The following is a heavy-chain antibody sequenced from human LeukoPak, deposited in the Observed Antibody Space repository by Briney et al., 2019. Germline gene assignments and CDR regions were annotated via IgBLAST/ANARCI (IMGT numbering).Heavy chain of an antibody. D-gene: IGHD2-2*01. CDR2: INHSGST. V-gene: IGHV4-34*01. Sequence: PSETLSLTCAVYGGSFSGYYWSWIRQPPGKGLEWIGEINHSGSTNYNPSLKSRVTISVDTSKNQFSLKQSSVTAADTAVYYCARVQVVPAATTIDYWGQGTLVTVSS. CDR3: ARVQVVPAATTIDY. J-gene: IGHJ4*02. CDR1: GGSFSGYY.